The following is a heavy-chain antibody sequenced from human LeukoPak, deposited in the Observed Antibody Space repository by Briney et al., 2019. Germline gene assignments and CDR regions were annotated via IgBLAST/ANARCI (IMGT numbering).Heavy chain of an antibody. Sequence: PGGSLRLSCAASGLSFSKAWMSWVRQAPGKGLEWVGRIKSKSDDGTAVYTAPVKGRFTISRDDSKDTLYLQMNSLKPEDTAVYYCNTEDDGGLGHWGQGTLVTVSS. CDR1: GLSFSKAW. CDR2: IKSKSDDGTA. CDR3: NTEDDGGLGH. V-gene: IGHV3-15*01. D-gene: IGHD3-16*01. J-gene: IGHJ4*02.